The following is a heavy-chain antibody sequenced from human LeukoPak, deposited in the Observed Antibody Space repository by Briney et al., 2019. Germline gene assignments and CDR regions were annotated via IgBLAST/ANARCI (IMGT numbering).Heavy chain of an antibody. CDR3: ARENHTPRGYCSSTSCSDYYMDV. CDR1: GFTFSSYA. V-gene: IGHV3-30*04. D-gene: IGHD2-2*01. Sequence: PGGSLRLSCAASGFTFSSYAMHWVRQAPGKGLEWVAVISYDGSNKYYADSVKGRFTISRDNAKNSLYLQMNSLRAEDTAVYYCARENHTPRGYCSSTSCSDYYMDVWGKGTTVTVSS. J-gene: IGHJ6*03. CDR2: ISYDGSNK.